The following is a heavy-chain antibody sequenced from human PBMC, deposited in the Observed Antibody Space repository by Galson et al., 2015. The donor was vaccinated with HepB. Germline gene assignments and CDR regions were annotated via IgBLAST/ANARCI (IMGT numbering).Heavy chain of an antibody. CDR2: FYDTEIT. D-gene: IGHD3-10*01. CDR3: ARQGEYRRSHPVYYMDV. Sequence: SETLSLTCTVSGGSIRNYYWMWIRQPPGKGLEWIGYFYDTEITNYNPSLKSRATISVDTSKNQFSLRLSSVTAADTAVYYCARQGEYRRSHPVYYMDVWGKGTTVTVSS. J-gene: IGHJ6*03. V-gene: IGHV4-59*08. CDR1: GGSIRNYY.